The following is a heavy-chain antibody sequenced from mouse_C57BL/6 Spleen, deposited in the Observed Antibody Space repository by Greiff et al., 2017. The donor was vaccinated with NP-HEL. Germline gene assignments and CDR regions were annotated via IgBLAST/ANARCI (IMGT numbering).Heavy chain of an antibody. D-gene: IGHD2-1*01. J-gene: IGHJ1*03. V-gene: IGHV7-4*01. CDR2: IRNKANGYTT. Sequence: EVKLMESGGGLVQPGASLRLSCAASGFTFTDYYMSWVRQPPGKAPEWLALIRNKANGYTTEYTAYVKGRFTLSSANPNNFLHLHMTTLRAVDSATYHCVKAVRHYGNSDGYFGVGGTGTTDTVSS. CDR1: GFTFTDYY. CDR3: VKAVRHYGNSDGYFGV.